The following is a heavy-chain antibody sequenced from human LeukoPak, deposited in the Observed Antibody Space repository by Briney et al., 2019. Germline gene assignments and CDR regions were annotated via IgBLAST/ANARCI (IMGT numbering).Heavy chain of an antibody. CDR1: GGSISSYY. Sequence: SETLSLTCTVSGGSISSYYWSWIRQPAGKGLEWIGRIDTSGNTNYKPSLKSRVTMSVDTSKKQFPLKLSSVTAADTAVYYCARGYGDYFDYWGQGTLVTVSS. D-gene: IGHD4-17*01. CDR2: IDTSGNT. J-gene: IGHJ4*02. CDR3: ARGYGDYFDY. V-gene: IGHV4-4*07.